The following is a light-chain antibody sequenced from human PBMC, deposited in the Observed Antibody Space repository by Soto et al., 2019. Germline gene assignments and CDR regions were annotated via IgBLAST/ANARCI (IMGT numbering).Light chain of an antibody. Sequence: DIVMTQSPDSLAVSLGERATINCKSSQSVLYSSNNKNYLAWYQQKPGQPPKLLISWASTRESGVPDRFSGSGSETDFTLSISSLQAEDVAVYYCQQYYTASRALGQGTKVEIK. CDR2: WAS. CDR1: QSVLYSSNNKNY. CDR3: QQYYTASRA. J-gene: IGKJ1*01. V-gene: IGKV4-1*01.